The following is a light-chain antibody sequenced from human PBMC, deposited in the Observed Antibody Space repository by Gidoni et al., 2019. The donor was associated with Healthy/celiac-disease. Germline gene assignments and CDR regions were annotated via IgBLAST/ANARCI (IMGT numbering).Light chain of an antibody. CDR1: QGISSW. Sequence: DIQMTQSTSSVSASVGDRVTITCRASQGISSWLAWYQQKPGNAPKLLIYAASSLQSGVPSRFSGSGSGTGFTVTISSLQPGDFATYYCQQAHIFPFTFGGGTKVEIK. CDR2: AAS. J-gene: IGKJ4*01. CDR3: QQAHIFPFT. V-gene: IGKV1-12*01.